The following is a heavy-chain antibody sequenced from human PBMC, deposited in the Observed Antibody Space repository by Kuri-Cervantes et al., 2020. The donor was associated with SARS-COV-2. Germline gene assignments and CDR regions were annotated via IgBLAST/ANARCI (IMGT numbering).Heavy chain of an antibody. V-gene: IGHV3-30*04. CDR2: ISFDGSIK. CDR1: GFMFNRYA. CDR3: AKDRVGVQDF. Sequence: GESLKISCAASGFMFNRYAMHWVRQAPGKGLEWVAYISFDGSIKDHIASGKGRFTISRDNSQNTLYLHMKSLRSEDTAMYYCAKDRVGVQDFWGQGTLVTVSS. J-gene: IGHJ4*02. D-gene: IGHD2-21*01.